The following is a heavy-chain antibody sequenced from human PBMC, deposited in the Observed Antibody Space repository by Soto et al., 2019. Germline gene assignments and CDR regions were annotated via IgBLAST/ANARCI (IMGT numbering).Heavy chain of an antibody. J-gene: IGHJ4*02. CDR2: IWYDGSNK. V-gene: IGHV3-33*01. CDR3: ARDIHSSGRWRDPFDY. D-gene: IGHD6-19*01. CDR1: GFTFSSYG. Sequence: GGSLRLSCAASGFTFSSYGMHWVRQAPGKGLEWVAVIWYDGSNKYYADSVKGRFTISRDNSKNTLYLQMNSLRAEDTAVYYCARDIHSSGRWRDPFDYWGQGTLVTVSS.